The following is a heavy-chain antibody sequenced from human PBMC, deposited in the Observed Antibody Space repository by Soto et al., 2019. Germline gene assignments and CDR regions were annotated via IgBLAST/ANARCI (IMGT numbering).Heavy chain of an antibody. CDR1: GFSFNSYS. J-gene: IGHJ2*01. CDR3: ARDRSDWYFDL. CDR2: ISSSSSYI. Sequence: EVPLVESGGGLVKPGGSLRLSCAASGFSFNSYSMNWVRQAPGKGLEWVSSISSSSSYIYYADSVKGRFTISRDNAKNSLYLQMNSLRAEDTAVYYCARDRSDWYFDLWGRGTLVTVSS. D-gene: IGHD1-26*01. V-gene: IGHV3-21*01.